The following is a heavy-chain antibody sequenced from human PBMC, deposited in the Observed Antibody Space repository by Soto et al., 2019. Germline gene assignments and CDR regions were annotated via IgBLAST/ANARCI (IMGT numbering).Heavy chain of an antibody. CDR2: IYYSGST. CDR3: AKDFNSGWYFFDY. Sequence: SETLSLTCTVSGGSISTYYWSWIRQPPGKGLEWIGYIYYSGSTNYNPSLKSRVTISIDTSNNQFSLKLNSVTAADTAVYYCAKDFNSGWYFFDYWGQGTLVTVSS. V-gene: IGHV4-59*12. D-gene: IGHD6-19*01. CDR1: GGSISTYY. J-gene: IGHJ4*02.